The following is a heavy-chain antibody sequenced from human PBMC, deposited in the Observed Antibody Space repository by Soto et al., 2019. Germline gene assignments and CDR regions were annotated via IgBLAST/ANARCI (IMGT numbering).Heavy chain of an antibody. CDR2: INPRSGDT. CDR1: GYTFIGYY. V-gene: IGHV1-2*06. CDR3: GRDGVGATPLGWFDP. J-gene: IGHJ5*02. D-gene: IGHD1-26*01. Sequence: QVQLVQSGAEVKKPGASVKVSCKASGYTFIGYYIHWGRQAPGQGREWMGRINPRSGDTTYAQKFQGRLTMTRDTSIRTAYMELSSLRADDTAVYYCGRDGVGATPLGWFDPWGQGSLVTVSS.